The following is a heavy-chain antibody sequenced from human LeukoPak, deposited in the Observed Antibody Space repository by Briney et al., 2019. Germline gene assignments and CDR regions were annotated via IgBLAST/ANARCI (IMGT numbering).Heavy chain of an antibody. CDR3: ATFALSGCTDGVCYDFDY. CDR2: INPSGGST. V-gene: IGHV1-46*01. Sequence: ASVKASCKASGYTFTIYYMHWVRQAPGQGLEWMGIINPSGGSTSYAQKFQGRVTMTRDMSTSTVYMELSSLRSEDTAVYYCATFALSGCTDGVCYDFDYWGQGTLVTVSS. D-gene: IGHD2-8*01. CDR1: GYTFTIYY. J-gene: IGHJ4*02.